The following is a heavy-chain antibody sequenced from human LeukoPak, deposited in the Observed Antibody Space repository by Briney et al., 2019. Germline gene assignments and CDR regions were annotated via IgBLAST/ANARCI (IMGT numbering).Heavy chain of an antibody. J-gene: IGHJ4*02. V-gene: IGHV3-23*01. CDR1: GFTFSSYA. Sequence: GGSLRLSCAASGFTFSSYAMSWVRQAPGKGLEGVSAISGSGGSTYYADSVKGRFTISRDNSKNTLYLQMNSLRPEDTAVYYCAKGAFGDIYHQRYYFDYWGQGTLVTVSS. D-gene: IGHD3-9*01. CDR3: AKGAFGDIYHQRYYFDY. CDR2: ISGSGGST.